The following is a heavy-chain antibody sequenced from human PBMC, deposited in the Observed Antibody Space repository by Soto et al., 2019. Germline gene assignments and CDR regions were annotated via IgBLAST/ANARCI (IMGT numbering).Heavy chain of an antibody. J-gene: IGHJ6*02. CDR1: GFTFSSYW. CDR3: AKARRLLLAYYYYGMDV. V-gene: IGHV3-7*01. D-gene: IGHD2-15*01. Sequence: GGSLRLSCAASGFTFSSYWMSWVRQAPGKGLEWVASIKQDGSEKYYVDSVKGRFTISRDNAKNSLYLQMNSLRAEDTAVYYCAKARRLLLAYYYYGMDVWGQGTTVTVSS. CDR2: IKQDGSEK.